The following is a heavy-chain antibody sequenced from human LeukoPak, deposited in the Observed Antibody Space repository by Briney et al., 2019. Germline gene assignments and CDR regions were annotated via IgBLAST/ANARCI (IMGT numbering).Heavy chain of an antibody. D-gene: IGHD6-6*01. J-gene: IGHJ6*02. CDR1: GGSFSDYY. Sequence: SETLSLTCAVYGGSFSDYYWSWIRQPPGKGLEWIGEINHSGSTNYNPSLKSRVTISVDTSKNQFSLKLSSVTAADTAVYYCARGPRIAARPLYGMDVWGQGTTVTVSS. CDR3: ARGPRIAARPLYGMDV. CDR2: INHSGST. V-gene: IGHV4-34*01.